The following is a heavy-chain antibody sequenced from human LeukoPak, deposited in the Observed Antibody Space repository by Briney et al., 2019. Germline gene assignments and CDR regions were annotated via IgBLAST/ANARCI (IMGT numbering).Heavy chain of an antibody. V-gene: IGHV3-7*03. CDR3: ARVGVAGFDY. CDR2: IKEDVSDK. J-gene: IGHJ4*02. D-gene: IGHD3-3*01. CDR1: GFTIDDYC. Sequence: GGSLRLACAAAGFTIDDYCMGWVRQAPGKGREWVANIKEDVSDKYYVDSVKARFTISRDNAKNSLYLQMSRLRAEDTAVYYCARVGVAGFDYWGQGILVTVSS.